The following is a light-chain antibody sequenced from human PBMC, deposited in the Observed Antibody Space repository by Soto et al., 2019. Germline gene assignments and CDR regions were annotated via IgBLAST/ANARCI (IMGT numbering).Light chain of an antibody. CDR2: GAS. CDR1: ESVSDNY. Sequence: EIVSTQSPGTLSLSPGERATLSCRASESVSDNYLAWYQQRSGQAPRLVIYGASSRASAVPDRFSGSGSGADFTLTISRLEPEDFAVYYCQQYGSSPLTFGGGTKVEIK. J-gene: IGKJ4*01. V-gene: IGKV3-20*01. CDR3: QQYGSSPLT.